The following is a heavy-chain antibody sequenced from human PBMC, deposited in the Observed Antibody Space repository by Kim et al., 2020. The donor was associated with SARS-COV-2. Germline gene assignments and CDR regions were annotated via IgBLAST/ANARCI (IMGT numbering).Heavy chain of an antibody. J-gene: IGHJ4*02. CDR3: ARGIRKIAMIRVVARCEAVFSDD. CDR2: INNSGST. D-gene: IGHD3-22*01. Sequence: SETLSLTCAVYGGSFSGYYWSWIRQPPGKGLEWIGEINNSGSTNYNPSLKSRVTISGDTSKNQFSLKLSSVTAADTAVYYCARGIRKIAMIRVVARCEAVFSDDWGQGTRVTVSS. CDR1: GGSFSGYY. V-gene: IGHV4-34*01.